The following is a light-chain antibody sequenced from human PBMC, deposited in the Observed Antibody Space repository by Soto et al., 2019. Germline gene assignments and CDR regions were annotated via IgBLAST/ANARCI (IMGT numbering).Light chain of an antibody. J-gene: IGKJ3*01. V-gene: IGKV1-17*02. Sequence: DIQMTQSPSSLSASVGDRVTITCRASQGITNDLGWYQQKPGEAPKRLIYAASTLQSGVPSRFSGSGSGTEFTLTISNLQPEDFETYYCLQYNSFPFTFGPGTKVDIK. CDR1: QGITND. CDR3: LQYNSFPFT. CDR2: AAS.